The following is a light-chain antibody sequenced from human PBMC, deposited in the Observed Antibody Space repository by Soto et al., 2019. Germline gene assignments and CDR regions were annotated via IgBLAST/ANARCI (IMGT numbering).Light chain of an antibody. J-gene: IGKJ1*01. CDR2: WAS. CDR3: QQYDSTPWT. Sequence: DIVMTQSPDSLAVSLGERATINCKSSQSVLYSSNNKNYLTWYQQKPGQPPKLLIYWASTRESGVPDRFSGSGSGTDFTLTISSLQAEDVAVYYCQQYDSTPWTF. V-gene: IGKV4-1*01. CDR1: QSVLYSSNNKNY.